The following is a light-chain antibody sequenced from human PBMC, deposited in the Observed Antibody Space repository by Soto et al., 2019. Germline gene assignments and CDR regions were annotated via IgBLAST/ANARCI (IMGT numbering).Light chain of an antibody. CDR2: AAS. V-gene: IGKV1-39*01. CDR3: QQTYNTPWT. J-gene: IGKJ1*01. CDR1: PSISTY. Sequence: DIQMTQSPSSLSASVGDRVTITCRASPSISTYLNWYHQKPGKAPKLLIYAASSLQSGVPSRFSGSGSGTDFALTISILQPEDFATYYCQQTYNTPWTFGQGTKVEIE.